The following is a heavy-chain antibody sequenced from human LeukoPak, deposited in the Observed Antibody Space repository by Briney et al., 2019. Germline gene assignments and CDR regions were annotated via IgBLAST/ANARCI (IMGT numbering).Heavy chain of an antibody. CDR1: GGSISSYY. CDR3: ARGNYYYDSSGYLYYFDY. CDR2: IYYSGST. Sequence: SETLSLTCTVSGGSISSYYWSWIRQPPGKGLEWIGYIYYSGSTNYNPSLKSRVTIPVDTSKNQFSLKLSSVTAADTAVYYCARGNYYYDSSGYLYYFDYWGQGTLVTVSS. D-gene: IGHD3-22*01. J-gene: IGHJ4*02. V-gene: IGHV4-59*01.